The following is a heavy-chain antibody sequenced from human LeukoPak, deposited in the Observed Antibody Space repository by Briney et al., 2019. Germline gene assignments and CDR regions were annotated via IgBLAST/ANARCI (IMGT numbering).Heavy chain of an antibody. J-gene: IGHJ4*02. CDR1: GGSLSSYY. CDR2: IYYSGST. Sequence: PSETLSLTCTVSGGSLSSYYWSWLRQSPGKGLEWIGYIYYSGSTNYNPSLKSRVTMSIDTSKNQFSLNLRSVTAADTAVYYCAKVAKYYYGPETYFFFEHWGQGTLVTVSS. CDR3: AKVAKYYYGPETYFFFEH. V-gene: IGHV4-59*12. D-gene: IGHD3-10*01.